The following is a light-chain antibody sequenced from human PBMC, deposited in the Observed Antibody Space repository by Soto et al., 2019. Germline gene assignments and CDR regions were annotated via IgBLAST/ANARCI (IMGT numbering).Light chain of an antibody. CDR2: DAS. Sequence: DIQLTQSTSSLSASVGDRVTITCRASQVISHYLNWYQQKPGKAPKLLIYDASNSDTGVPSRFSGSGSGTDFTFTITSLQPEDVAIYFCQQYDNLPITFGHGTRLEIK. CDR1: QVISHY. CDR3: QQYDNLPIT. J-gene: IGKJ5*01. V-gene: IGKV1-33*01.